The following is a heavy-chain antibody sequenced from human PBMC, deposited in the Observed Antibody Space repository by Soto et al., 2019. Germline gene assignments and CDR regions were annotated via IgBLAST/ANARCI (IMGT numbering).Heavy chain of an antibody. Sequence: QVQLVESGGGVVQPERSLTLSCAASGFTFSSYGMHWIRQAPGKGLEWVAVIWHGGMNKYYADSVRGRLTISRDNSKNTLYLHMNSLRAEDTAVYYCARDRGSDDPIDYWGQGTLVTVSS. D-gene: IGHD3-10*01. CDR1: GFTFSSYG. V-gene: IGHV3-33*01. CDR3: ARDRGSDDPIDY. J-gene: IGHJ4*02. CDR2: IWHGGMNK.